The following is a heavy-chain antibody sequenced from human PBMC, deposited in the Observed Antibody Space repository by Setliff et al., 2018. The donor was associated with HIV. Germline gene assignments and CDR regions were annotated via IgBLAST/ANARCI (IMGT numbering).Heavy chain of an antibody. CDR2: ISSSSSYT. J-gene: IGHJ4*02. Sequence: GSLRLSCAASGFTFSSYSMNWVRQAPGKGLEWVSYISSSSSYTHYADSVKGRFTISRDNAKNSLYLQMNSLRAEDTAVYYCARPNYYDSSGSFDYWGQGTLVTVSS. CDR1: GFTFSSYS. V-gene: IGHV3-21*06. CDR3: ARPNYYDSSGSFDY. D-gene: IGHD3-22*01.